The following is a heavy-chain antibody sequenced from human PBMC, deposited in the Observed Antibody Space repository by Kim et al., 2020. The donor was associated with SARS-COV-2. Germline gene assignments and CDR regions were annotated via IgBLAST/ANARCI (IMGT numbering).Heavy chain of an antibody. D-gene: IGHD3-22*01. Sequence: SETLSLTCSVSGGSINDYYWSWIRQPPGKGLEWIGYIYYIGSAGYSPSLRSRLTISVDTSKNQFSLRLTSVTATDTAVYYCAKYDSGGQSLESWGQGTLVTVSS. CDR3: AKYDSGGQSLES. CDR2: IYYIGSA. J-gene: IGHJ4*02. V-gene: IGHV4-59*08. CDR1: GGSINDYY.